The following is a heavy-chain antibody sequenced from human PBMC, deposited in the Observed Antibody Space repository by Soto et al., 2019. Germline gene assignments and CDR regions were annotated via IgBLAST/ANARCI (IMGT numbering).Heavy chain of an antibody. CDR1: GFTFSSYG. CDR2: ISYDGSNK. J-gene: IGHJ3*02. V-gene: IGHV3-30*18. D-gene: IGHD5-12*01. CDR3: AKDPSMRLGIVARPSRAFDI. Sequence: QPGGSLRLSCAASGFTFSSYGMHWVRQAPGKGLEWVAVISYDGSNKYYADSVKGRFTISRDNSKNTLYLQMNSLRAEDTAVYYCAKDPSMRLGIVARPSRAFDIWGQGTMVTVSS.